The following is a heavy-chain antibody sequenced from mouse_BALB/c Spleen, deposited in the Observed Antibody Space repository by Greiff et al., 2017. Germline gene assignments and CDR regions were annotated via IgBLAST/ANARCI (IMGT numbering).Heavy chain of an antibody. CDR2: IWAGGST. V-gene: IGHV2-9*02. Sequence: QVQLQQSGPGLVAPSQSLSITCTVSGFSLTSYGVHWVRQPPGKGLEWLGVIWAGGSTNYTSALMSRLSISKDNSKSQVFLKMNSLHTDDTAMYYCARDGGGHWGQGTTLTGSS. J-gene: IGHJ2*01. CDR1: GFSLTSYG. CDR3: ARDGGGH.